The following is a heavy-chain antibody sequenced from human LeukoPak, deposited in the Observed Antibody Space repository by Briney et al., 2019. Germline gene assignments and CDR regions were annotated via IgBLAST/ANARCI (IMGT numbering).Heavy chain of an antibody. J-gene: IGHJ5*01. CDR1: GGSFSGHY. Sequence: SETLSLTCAVYGGSFSGHYWSWIRQLPGKGLEWIGYIYNSGITNYNPSLKSRVTVSVDTSKNQFSLRLTSVTAADTAVYYCARSVPSLDYLFDSWGHGTLVTVSS. CDR2: IYNSGIT. CDR3: ARSVPSLDYLFDS. V-gene: IGHV4-59*08. D-gene: IGHD4-11*01.